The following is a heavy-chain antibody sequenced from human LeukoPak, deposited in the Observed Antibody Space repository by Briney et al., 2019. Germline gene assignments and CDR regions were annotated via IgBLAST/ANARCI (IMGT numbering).Heavy chain of an antibody. J-gene: IGHJ3*02. V-gene: IGHV3-7*01. CDR2: IKEDGSEK. Sequence: GGSLRLSCAASGFTFSSYWMSWVRQAPGKGLEWVANIKEDGSEKHYVDSVKGRFTISRDNAKNLMYLQMSSLTAEDTAVYYCARDLPDIWGQGTMVTVS. CDR1: GFTFSSYW. CDR3: ARDLPDI.